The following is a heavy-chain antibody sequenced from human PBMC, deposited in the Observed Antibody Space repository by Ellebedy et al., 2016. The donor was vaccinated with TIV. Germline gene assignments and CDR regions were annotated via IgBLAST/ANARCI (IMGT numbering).Heavy chain of an antibody. CDR3: ARRSGYSYGHIDS. J-gene: IGHJ4*02. V-gene: IGHV3-20*04. D-gene: IGHD5-18*01. CDR2: INWNGGSR. CDR1: GFTFDDYG. Sequence: GESLKISCGASGFTFDDYGMTCVRQAPGKGLEWVSGINWNGGSRDYSDSVKGRFTISRDNAKNSLYLQMNSLRVDDTALYYCARRSGYSYGHIDSWGQGTLVTVSS.